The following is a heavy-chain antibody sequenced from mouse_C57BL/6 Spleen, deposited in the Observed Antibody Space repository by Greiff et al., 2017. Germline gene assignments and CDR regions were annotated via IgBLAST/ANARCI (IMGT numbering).Heavy chain of an antibody. J-gene: IGHJ2*01. D-gene: IGHD2-1*01. V-gene: IGHV1-80*01. CDR2: IYPGDGDT. Sequence: QVQLQQSGAELVKPGASVKISCKASGYAFSSYWMNWVKQRPGKGLEWIGQIYPGDGDTNYNGKFKGKATLTADKSSSTAYMQLSSLTSEDSAVYFCARRDLLSLRFDDWGQGTTLTVSS. CDR3: ARRDLLSLRFDD. CDR1: GYAFSSYW.